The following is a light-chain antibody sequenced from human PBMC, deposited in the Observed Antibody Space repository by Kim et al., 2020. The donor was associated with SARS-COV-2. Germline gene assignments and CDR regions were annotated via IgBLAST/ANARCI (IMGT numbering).Light chain of an antibody. CDR1: SPRSYY. CDR3: QSRDSGGRVV. CDR2: GRN. Sequence: SSELTQDPAVSVALGQTVRITCQGDSPRSYYATWYQQKPSQAPVLVIYGRNNRPSGIPDRFSGSSSGNTASLTISGAQAEDEADFYCQSRDSGGRVVFGGGTRLTVL. V-gene: IGLV3-19*01. J-gene: IGLJ2*01.